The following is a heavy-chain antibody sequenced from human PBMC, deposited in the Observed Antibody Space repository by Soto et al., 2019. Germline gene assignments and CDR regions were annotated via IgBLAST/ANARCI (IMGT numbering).Heavy chain of an antibody. Sequence: KESGPTLVKPTQTLTLTCTFSGFSLSTSGVGVGWIRQPPGKALEWLALIYWDDDKRYSPSLKSRLTITKDTSKNQVVLTMTNMDPVDTATYYCALDHYYDSSGYRTFDPWGQGTLVTVSS. CDR1: GFSLSTSGVG. D-gene: IGHD3-22*01. J-gene: IGHJ5*02. CDR3: ALDHYYDSSGYRTFDP. CDR2: IYWDDDK. V-gene: IGHV2-5*02.